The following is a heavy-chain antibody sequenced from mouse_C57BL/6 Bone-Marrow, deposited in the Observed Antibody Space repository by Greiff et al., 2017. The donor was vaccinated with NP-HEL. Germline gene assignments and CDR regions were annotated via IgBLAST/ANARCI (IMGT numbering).Heavy chain of an antibody. CDR3: ASYSNPFAY. CDR2: ISDGGSYT. V-gene: IGHV5-4*03. D-gene: IGHD2-5*01. J-gene: IGHJ3*01. Sequence: EVKLVESGGGLVKPGGSLKLSCAASGFTFSSYAMSWVRQTPEKRLEWVATISDGGSYTYYPDNVKGRFTISRDNAKNNRYLQMSHLKSEDTAMYYCASYSNPFAYWGQGTLVTVSA. CDR1: GFTFSSYA.